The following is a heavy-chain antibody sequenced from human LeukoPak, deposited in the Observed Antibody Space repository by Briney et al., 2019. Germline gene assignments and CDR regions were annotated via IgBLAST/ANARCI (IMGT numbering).Heavy chain of an antibody. CDR3: AREVYGDYASNWFDP. CDR1: GYTFTFYY. D-gene: IGHD4-17*01. CDR2: INPNSGGT. V-gene: IGHV1-2*02. J-gene: IGHJ5*02. Sequence: GASVTVSFTASGYTFTFYYMHWVRQAPGQGLEWMGWINPNSGGTNYEQKFQGRVTMTRDTSISTAYMELSRLRSDDTAVYYCAREVYGDYASNWFDPWGQGTLVTVSS.